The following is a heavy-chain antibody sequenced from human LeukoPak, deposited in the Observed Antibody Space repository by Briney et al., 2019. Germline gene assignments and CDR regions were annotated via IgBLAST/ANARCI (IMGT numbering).Heavy chain of an antibody. J-gene: IGHJ4*02. CDR2: IYTSGST. CDR3: ARVGDFWSGYLFDY. D-gene: IGHD3-3*01. V-gene: IGHV4-4*07. CDR1: GGSISSYY. Sequence: SETLSLTCTVSGGSISSYYWSWIRQPAEKGLEWIGRIYTSGSTNYNPSLKSRVTMSVDTSKNQFSLKLSSVTAADTAVYYCARVGDFWSGYLFDYWGQGTLVTVSS.